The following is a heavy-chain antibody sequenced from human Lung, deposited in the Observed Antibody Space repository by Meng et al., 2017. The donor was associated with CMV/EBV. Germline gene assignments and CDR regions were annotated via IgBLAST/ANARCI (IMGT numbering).Heavy chain of an antibody. CDR1: GGSLGDYF. V-gene: IGHV4-34*01. Sequence: SXTLSLTCTVYGGSLGDYFWTWIRQPPGKGLEWIGEIDHSGSTKYNPSLKSRATISDDASKNQLSLKLRSLTAADTAVYYCARMIMNNYDYHFAMDVWGQGNXV. CDR2: IDHSGST. J-gene: IGHJ6*01. D-gene: IGHD3-16*01. CDR3: ARMIMNNYDYHFAMDV.